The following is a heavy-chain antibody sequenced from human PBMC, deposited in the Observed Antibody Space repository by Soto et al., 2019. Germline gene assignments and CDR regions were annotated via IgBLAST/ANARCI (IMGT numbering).Heavy chain of an antibody. V-gene: IGHV4-39*01. Sequence: SETLSLTCTVSGGSISGSSYYWGWIRQPPGKGLEWIGSIYYSGSTYYNPSLKSRVTISVDTSKNQFSLKLSSVTAADTAVYYCARHVSGGYDFWSGYYTGYYFDYWGQGTLVTVSS. D-gene: IGHD3-3*01. J-gene: IGHJ4*02. CDR3: ARHVSGGYDFWSGYYTGYYFDY. CDR1: GGSISGSSYY. CDR2: IYYSGST.